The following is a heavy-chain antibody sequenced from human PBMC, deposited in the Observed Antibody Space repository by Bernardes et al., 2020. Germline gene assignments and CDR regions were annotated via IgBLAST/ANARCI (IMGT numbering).Heavy chain of an antibody. V-gene: IGHV1-18*01. CDR2: ISAYNGNT. CDR3: ARAKGGIAAAGTEAFDI. D-gene: IGHD6-13*01. CDR1: GHTFSSYG. J-gene: IGHJ3*02. Sequence: ASVKVSCKASGHTFSSYGINWVRQAPGQGLEWMGWISAYNGNTNYVQNLQGRVTMTTDTSTSIAYMELRSLRSDDTAVYYCARAKGGIAAAGTEAFDIWGQGTMVTVSS.